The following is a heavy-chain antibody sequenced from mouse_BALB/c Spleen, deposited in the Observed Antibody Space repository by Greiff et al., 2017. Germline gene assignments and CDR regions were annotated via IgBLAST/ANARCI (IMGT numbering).Heavy chain of an antibody. CDR2: ISSGSSTI. CDR3: ARSYGNYVCWFAY. CDR1: GFTFSSFG. D-gene: IGHD2-1*01. V-gene: IGHV5-17*02. Sequence: EVQGVESGGGLVQPGGSRKLSCAASGFTFSSFGMHWVRQAPEKGLEWVAYISSGSSTIYYADTVKGRFTISRDNPKNTLFLQMTSLRSEDTAMYYCARSYGNYVCWFAYWGQGTLVTVSA. J-gene: IGHJ3*01.